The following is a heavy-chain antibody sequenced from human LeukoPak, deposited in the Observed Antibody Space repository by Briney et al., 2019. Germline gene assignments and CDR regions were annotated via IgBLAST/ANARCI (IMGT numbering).Heavy chain of an antibody. CDR2: INQHGTEK. V-gene: IGHV3-7*01. Sequence: GGSLRLSCAAYGFTFSSYSMSWVRQAPGKGVEWVANINQHGTEKYYVESVRGGFTISRDNAKNSLYLQMNTLRAEDTALYFCARDFGYYDSSGSTRYFDYWGQGTLVTVSS. D-gene: IGHD3-22*01. CDR3: ARDFGYYDSSGSTRYFDY. J-gene: IGHJ4*02. CDR1: GFTFSSYS.